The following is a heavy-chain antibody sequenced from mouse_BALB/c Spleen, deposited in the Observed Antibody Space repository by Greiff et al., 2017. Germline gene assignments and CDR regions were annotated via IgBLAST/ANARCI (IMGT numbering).Heavy chain of an antibody. CDR2: ISSGGST. J-gene: IGHJ3*01. V-gene: IGHV5-6-5*01. CDR3: ARGYYGSSYWFAY. D-gene: IGHD1-1*01. Sequence: DVKLVESGGGLVKPGGSLKLSCAASGFTFSSYAMSWVRQTPEKRLEWVASISSGGSTYYPDSVKGRFTISRDNARNILYLQMSSLRSEDTAMYYCARGYYGSSYWFAYWGQGTLVTVSA. CDR1: GFTFSSYA.